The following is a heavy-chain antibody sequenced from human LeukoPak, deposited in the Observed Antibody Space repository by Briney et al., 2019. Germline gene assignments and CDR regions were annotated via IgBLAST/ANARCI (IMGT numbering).Heavy chain of an antibody. CDR3: ARHRRAYFDY. V-gene: IGHV4-61*02. CDR2: IYTSGST. CDR1: GGSISSGSYY. J-gene: IGHJ4*02. Sequence: SETLSLTCTVSGGSISSGSYYWSCIRQPAGNGLEWIGRIYTSGSTNYNPSLKSRVTISVDTSKNQFSLKLSSVTAADTALYYCARHRRAYFDYWGQGTLVTVSS.